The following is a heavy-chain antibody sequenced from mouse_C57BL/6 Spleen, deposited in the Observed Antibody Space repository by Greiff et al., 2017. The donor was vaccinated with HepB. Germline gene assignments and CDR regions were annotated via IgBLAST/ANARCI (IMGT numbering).Heavy chain of an antibody. CDR1: GFTFSDYG. V-gene: IGHV5-17*03. J-gene: IGHJ2*01. D-gene: IGHD1-1*01. Sequence: EVHLVESGGGLVKPGGSLKLSCAASGFTFSDYGMHWVRQAPEKGLEWVAYISSGGDYIYYADTVKGRFTISRDNARNTLYLQMSSLKSEDTAMYYCTRVSITTVVADYWGQGTTLTVSS. CDR3: TRVSITTVVADY. CDR2: ISSGGDYI.